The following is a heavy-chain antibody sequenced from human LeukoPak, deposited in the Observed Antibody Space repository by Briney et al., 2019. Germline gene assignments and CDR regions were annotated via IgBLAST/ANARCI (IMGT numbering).Heavy chain of an antibody. CDR3: ARETPYDFWSYYYMDV. CDR1: GYTFTSYG. Sequence: ASVKVSCKASGYTFTSYGISWVRQAPGQGLEWMGWISAYNGNTNYAQKLQGRVTMTTDTSTSTAYMELRSLRSDDTAVYYCARETPYDFWSYYYMDVWGKGTTVTVSS. D-gene: IGHD3-3*01. V-gene: IGHV1-18*01. CDR2: ISAYNGNT. J-gene: IGHJ6*03.